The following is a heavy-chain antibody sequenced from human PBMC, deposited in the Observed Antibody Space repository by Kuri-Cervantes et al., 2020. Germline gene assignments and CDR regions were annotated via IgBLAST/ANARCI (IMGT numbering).Heavy chain of an antibody. J-gene: IGHJ6*02. V-gene: IGHV1-8*01. Sequence: ASVKVSCKASGYTFTSYDINWVRQATGQGLEWMGWMNPNSGNTGYAQKFQGRVTMTRNTSISTAYMELSSLRSEDTAVYYCATASHCSSTSCYSYYYYYYGMDVWGQGTTVTVSS. CDR3: ATASHCSSTSCYSYYYYYYGMDV. D-gene: IGHD2-2*01. CDR2: MNPNSGNT. CDR1: GYTFTSYD.